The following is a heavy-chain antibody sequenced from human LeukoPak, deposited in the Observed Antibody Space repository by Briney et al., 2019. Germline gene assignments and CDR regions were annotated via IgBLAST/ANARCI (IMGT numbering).Heavy chain of an antibody. J-gene: IGHJ4*02. D-gene: IGHD6-13*01. CDR3: AKGPRQQLVTRFDN. Sequence: PGGSLRLSCAASGFTFSTHAMSWVRQAPGKGLEWVSDISASCGSTYYADSVKGRLTVSRDNSKNTLYLQMSSLRADDTAVYYCAKGPRQQLVTRFDNWGQGTLVTVSS. CDR2: ISASCGST. V-gene: IGHV3-23*01. CDR1: GFTFSTHA.